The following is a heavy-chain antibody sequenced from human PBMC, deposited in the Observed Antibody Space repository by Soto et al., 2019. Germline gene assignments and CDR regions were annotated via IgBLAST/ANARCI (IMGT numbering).Heavy chain of an antibody. J-gene: IGHJ6*02. D-gene: IGHD2-15*01. CDR3: AREGYCXSGSCALYSNDNFGMDV. CDR2: ISTYNENT. CDR1: GYTFTRDG. Sequence: SVEVACKASGYTFTRDGFSWVLHAPGQGLEWMGWISTYNENTKYAQKFQGRVTMTTDTSTSTAYMELRSLTSDYTAVYYCAREGYCXSGSCALYSNDNFGMDVWGQGTTVTVSS. V-gene: IGHV1-18*01.